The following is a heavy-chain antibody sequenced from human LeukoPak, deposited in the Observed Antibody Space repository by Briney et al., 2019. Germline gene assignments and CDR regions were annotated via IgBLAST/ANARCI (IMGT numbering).Heavy chain of an antibody. V-gene: IGHV1-2*02. CDR1: GYTFTGYY. Sequence: ASVKLSCRASGYTFTGYYMHWVRQAPGQGLEWMGWINPNSGGTNYAEKFQGRVTITRDNSIRTAYMELRRLRSDEPAVYYRAEEWGYGSGSYFDPWGQGTLVTVSS. CDR2: INPNSGGT. D-gene: IGHD3-10*01. CDR3: AEEWGYGSGSYFDP. J-gene: IGHJ5*02.